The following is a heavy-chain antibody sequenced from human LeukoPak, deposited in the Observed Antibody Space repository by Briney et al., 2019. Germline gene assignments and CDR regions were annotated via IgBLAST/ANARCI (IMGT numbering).Heavy chain of an antibody. CDR1: GFTLRGYW. CDR2: IKEDGSEK. J-gene: IGHJ3*02. Sequence: GGSLRLSCAASGFTLRGYWISWVRQAPGRRLEWVANIKEDGSEKNFVDSVKGRFTISRDNAKNSLYLQMNSLRAEDTAVYYCARDANYYDASGLLIYDGLDIWGQGAMVTVSS. CDR3: ARDANYYDASGLLIYDGLDI. V-gene: IGHV3-7*01. D-gene: IGHD3-22*01.